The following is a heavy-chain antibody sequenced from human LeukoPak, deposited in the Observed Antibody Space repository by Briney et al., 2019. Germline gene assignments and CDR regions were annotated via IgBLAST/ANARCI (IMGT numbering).Heavy chain of an antibody. CDR2: IYNSGST. CDR1: GGSISSYY. J-gene: IGHJ4*02. Sequence: SETLSLTCTVSGGSISSYYWSWIRQPPGKGLEWIGYIYNSGSTNYNPSLKSRVTISVDTSKNQFSLKLSSVTAADTAVYYCVALPMTTYRLDYWGQGTLVTVSS. CDR3: VALPMTTYRLDY. D-gene: IGHD4-11*01. V-gene: IGHV4-59*12.